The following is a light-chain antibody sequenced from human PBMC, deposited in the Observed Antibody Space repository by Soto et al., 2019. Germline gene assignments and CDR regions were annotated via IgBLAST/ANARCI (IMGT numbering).Light chain of an antibody. CDR2: GNS. CDR1: SSNIGAGYD. CDR3: QSYDSSLSGHVV. J-gene: IGLJ2*01. V-gene: IGLV1-40*01. Sequence: QSVLTQPPSVSGAPGQRVTISCTGSSSNIGAGYDVNWYQQVTRTAPKLLIYGNSNRPSGVPDRFSGSKSGTSASLAITGLQAEDEADYYCQSYDSSLSGHVVFGGGTKLTVL.